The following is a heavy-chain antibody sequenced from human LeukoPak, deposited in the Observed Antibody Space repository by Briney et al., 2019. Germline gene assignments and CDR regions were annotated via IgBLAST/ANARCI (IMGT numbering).Heavy chain of an antibody. V-gene: IGHV4-61*02. CDR2: IYTSGST. Sequence: SQTLSLTCTVSGGSISSGSYYWSWIRRPAGKGLEWIGRIYTSGSTNYNPSLKSRVTISVDTSKNQFSLKLSSVTAADTAVYYCARVYERGGYQNWFDPWGQGTLVTVSS. J-gene: IGHJ5*02. D-gene: IGHD3-22*01. CDR3: ARVYERGGYQNWFDP. CDR1: GGSISSGSYY.